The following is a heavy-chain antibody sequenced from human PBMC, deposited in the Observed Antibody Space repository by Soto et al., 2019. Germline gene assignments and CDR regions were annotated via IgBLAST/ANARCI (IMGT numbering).Heavy chain of an antibody. J-gene: IGHJ4*01. CDR3: AQRVCSRGSFDY. Sequence: SGPTLVNPTQLRTLPCTFSGFSLSTSGTGVSLIRRPPRKAMEWISFIYCNGDTPYRPALQSRLTITKDNAKKQVVLTMTNMDALDTATYCCAQRVCSRGSFDYWGHGILVTVSS. D-gene: IGHD2-15*01. V-gene: IGHV2-5*01. CDR1: GFSLSTSGTG. CDR2: IYCNGDT.